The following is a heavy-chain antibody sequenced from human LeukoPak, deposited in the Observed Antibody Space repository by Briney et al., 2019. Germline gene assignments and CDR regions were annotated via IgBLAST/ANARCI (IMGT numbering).Heavy chain of an antibody. CDR1: GGSISSYY. J-gene: IGHJ4*02. D-gene: IGHD3-3*01. CDR2: IYYSGST. Sequence: SETLSLTCTVSGGSISSYYWSWIRQPPGKGLEWIGYIYYSGSTNYNPSLKSRVTISVDTSKNQFSLKLTSVTAADTAVYYCARGVPEYYDFWSGYFYYFDYWGQGTLVTVSS. CDR3: ARGVPEYYDFWSGYFYYFDY. V-gene: IGHV4-59*01.